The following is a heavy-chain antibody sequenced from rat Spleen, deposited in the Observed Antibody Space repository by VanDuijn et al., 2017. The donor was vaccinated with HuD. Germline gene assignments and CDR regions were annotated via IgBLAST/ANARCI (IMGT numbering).Heavy chain of an antibody. CDR1: GFSLTSNG. CDR3: TRRGPGLYTTDGGDYFDY. V-gene: IGHV2S12*01. J-gene: IGHJ2*01. CDR2: ISSGGST. Sequence: VQLKESGPGLVQPSQTLSLTCTVSGFSLTSNGVSWVRQPPGKGLEWIAAISSGGSTYYNSALKSRLSISRDTSKSQVFLKMNSLQTEDTAIYFCTRRGPGLYTTDGGDYFDYWGQGVMVTVSS. D-gene: IGHD1-6*01.